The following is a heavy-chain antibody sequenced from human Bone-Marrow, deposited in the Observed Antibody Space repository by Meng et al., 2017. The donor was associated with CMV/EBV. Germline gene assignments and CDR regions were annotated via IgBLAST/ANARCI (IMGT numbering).Heavy chain of an antibody. J-gene: IGHJ5*02. V-gene: IGHV3-11*01. D-gene: IGHD3-3*01. CDR3: ARTHPYDFWSGYYIGWFDP. CDR2: ISSSGSTI. CDR1: FTFSDYY. Sequence: FTFSDYYMSWIRQAPGKGLEWVSYISSSGSTIYYADSVKGRFTISRDNAKNSLYLQMNSLRAEDTAVYYCARTHPYDFWSGYYIGWFDPWGQGTLV.